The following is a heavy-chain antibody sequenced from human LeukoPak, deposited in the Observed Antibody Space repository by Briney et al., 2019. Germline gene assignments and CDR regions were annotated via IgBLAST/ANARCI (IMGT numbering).Heavy chain of an antibody. CDR2: INPSGVST. D-gene: IGHD2-15*01. J-gene: IGHJ4*02. CDR1: GYTFTSYY. V-gene: IGHV1-46*01. CDR3: ARGEVVGYCSGGSCPNFDY. Sequence: ASVKVSCKASGYTFTSYYMHLVRQAPGQGLEWMGIINPSGVSTSYAQKFQGRVTMTRDMSTSTVYMELSSLRSEDTAVYYCARGEVVGYCSGGSCPNFDYWGQGTLVTVSS.